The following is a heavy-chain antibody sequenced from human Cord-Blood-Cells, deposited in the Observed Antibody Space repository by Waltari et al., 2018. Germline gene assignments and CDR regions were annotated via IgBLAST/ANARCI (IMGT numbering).Heavy chain of an antibody. V-gene: IGHV4-59*01. J-gene: IGHJ3*02. D-gene: IGHD3-9*01. CDR3: ARATGPGDAFDI. Sequence: QVQLQESGPGLVKPSETLSLTCTVSGGSISSYYWSWIRQPPGKGLEWIGYIYYSGSTNYTPSLKSRVTISVDTSKNQFSLKLSSVTAADTAVYYCARATGPGDAFDIWGQGTMVTVSS. CDR2: IYYSGST. CDR1: GGSISSYY.